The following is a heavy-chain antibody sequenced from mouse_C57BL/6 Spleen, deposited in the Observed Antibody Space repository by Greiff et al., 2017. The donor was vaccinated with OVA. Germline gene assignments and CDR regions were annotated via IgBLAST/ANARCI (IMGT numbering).Heavy chain of an antibody. V-gene: IGHV1-62-2*01. CDR1: GYTFTEYT. Sequence: QVHVKQSGAELVKPGASVKLSCKASGYTFTEYTIHWVKQRSGQGLEWIGWFYPGSGSIKYNEKFKDKATLTADKSSSTVYMELSRLTSEDSAVYFCARHAYYGSPPYAMDYWGQGTSVTVSS. J-gene: IGHJ4*01. CDR2: FYPGSGSI. D-gene: IGHD1-1*01. CDR3: ARHAYYGSPPYAMDY.